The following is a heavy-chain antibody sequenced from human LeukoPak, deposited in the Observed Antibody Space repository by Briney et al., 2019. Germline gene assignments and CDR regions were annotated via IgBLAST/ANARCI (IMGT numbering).Heavy chain of an antibody. CDR3: ARDPYSSSSALDY. J-gene: IGHJ4*02. Sequence: SETLSLTCAVYGGSFSDYYWSWIRQPPGKGLEWIGSIYYSGSTYYNPSLKSRVTISVDTSKNQFSLKLSSVTAADTAVYYCARDPYSSSSALDYWGQGTLVTVSS. CDR1: GGSFSDYY. D-gene: IGHD6-6*01. V-gene: IGHV4-34*01. CDR2: IYYSGST.